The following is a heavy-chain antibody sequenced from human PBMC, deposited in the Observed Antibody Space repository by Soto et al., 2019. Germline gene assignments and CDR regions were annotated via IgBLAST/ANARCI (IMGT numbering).Heavy chain of an antibody. D-gene: IGHD3-22*01. V-gene: IGHV1-3*01. J-gene: IGHJ3*01. CDR3: VRGDYYDTSGPFSDAFDL. CDR2: INAGNGNT. Sequence: ASVKVSCKASGYTFTSYAMHWVRQAPGQRLERMGWINAGNGNTKYSQKFQGRVTITRDTSASTAYMELSSLRSEDTAVYYCVRGDYYDTSGPFSDAFDLWGQGTMVTVSS. CDR1: GYTFTSYA.